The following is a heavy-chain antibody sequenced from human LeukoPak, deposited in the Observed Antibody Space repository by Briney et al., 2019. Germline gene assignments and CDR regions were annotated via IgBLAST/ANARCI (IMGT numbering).Heavy chain of an antibody. CDR1: GGSISSSNYY. Sequence: PSETLSLTCTVSGGSISSSNYYWGWIRQPPGKGLEWIGSIYYSGSTYYSPSLKSRVTISVDTSKNQFSLKLSSVTAADTAVYYCARTRNYAFDYWGQGTLVTVSS. CDR2: IYYSGST. D-gene: IGHD1-7*01. CDR3: ARTRNYAFDY. V-gene: IGHV4-39*07. J-gene: IGHJ4*02.